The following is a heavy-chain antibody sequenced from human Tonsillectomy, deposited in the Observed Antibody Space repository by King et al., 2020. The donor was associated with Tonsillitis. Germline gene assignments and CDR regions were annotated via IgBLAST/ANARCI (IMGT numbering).Heavy chain of an antibody. CDR1: GFTFSSYA. J-gene: IGHJ6*02. V-gene: IGHV3-23*04. CDR3: AKEAGGGYYYYDYGMDG. D-gene: IGHD4-23*01. Sequence: VQLVESGGGLVQPGGSLRLSCAASGFTFSSYAMSWVRQAPGKGLEWVSAIIGSGGSTYYADSVKGRFTISRDNSTNTLYLQMNSMRAEDTAVYYCAKEAGGGYYYYDYGMDGWGQGTTGTVSS. CDR2: IIGSGGST.